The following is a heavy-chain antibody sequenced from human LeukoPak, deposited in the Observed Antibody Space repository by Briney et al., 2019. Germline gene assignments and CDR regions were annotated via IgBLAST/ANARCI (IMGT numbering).Heavy chain of an antibody. D-gene: IGHD3-22*01. CDR1: GFTVSSNY. CDR2: LYSGGSA. J-gene: IGHJ4*02. V-gene: IGHV3-53*04. Sequence: GGSLRLSCAASGFTVSSNYMSWVRQAPGKGLAWVSVLYSGGSAFYADSVKGRFTISGHTYKNTLYLEMNSLRDEDTAVYYCAREVNSGFDCWGQGTLVTVSS. CDR3: AREVNSGFDC.